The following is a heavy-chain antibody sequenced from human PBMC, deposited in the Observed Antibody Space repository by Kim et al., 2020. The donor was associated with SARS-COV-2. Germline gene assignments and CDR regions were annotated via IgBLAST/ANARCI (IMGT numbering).Heavy chain of an antibody. CDR3: ARGGIVGATPLDY. CDR2: IYYSGST. J-gene: IGHJ4*02. D-gene: IGHD1-26*01. V-gene: IGHV4-61*01. CDR1: GGSVSSGSYY. Sequence: SETLSLTCTVSGGSVSSGSYYWSWIRQPPGKGLEWIGYIYYSGSTNYNPSLKSRVTISVDTSKNQFSLTLSSVTAADTAVYYCARGGIVGATPLDYWGQGTLVTVSS.